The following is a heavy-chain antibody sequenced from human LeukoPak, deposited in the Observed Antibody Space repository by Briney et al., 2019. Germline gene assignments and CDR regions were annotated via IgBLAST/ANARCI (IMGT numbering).Heavy chain of an antibody. CDR1: GFTFSDYA. CDR2: ISYDGSDR. J-gene: IGHJ4*02. Sequence: GRSLRLSCAASGFTFSDYAMHWVRQAPGKGLDWVALISYDGSDRYYADSVKGRFTISRDNSKNTLYLQMNSLRPEDTAVYYCAKVRVVFNWNYAYYFDYWGQGTLATVSS. D-gene: IGHD1-7*01. CDR3: AKVRVVFNWNYAYYFDY. V-gene: IGHV3-30*18.